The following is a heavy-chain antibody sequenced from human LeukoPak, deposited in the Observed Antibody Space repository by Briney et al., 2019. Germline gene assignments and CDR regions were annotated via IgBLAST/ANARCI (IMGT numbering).Heavy chain of an antibody. V-gene: IGHV1-24*01. Sequence: ASVKVSCKVSGYTLTELSMHWVRQAPGKGLEWMGGFDPEDGETIYAQKFQGRVTMTRDTSISTAYMELSRLRSDDTAVYYCARVPDYDFWSGYSPNGPYYFDYWGQGTLVTVSS. CDR2: FDPEDGET. CDR1: GYTLTELS. D-gene: IGHD3-3*01. J-gene: IGHJ4*02. CDR3: ARVPDYDFWSGYSPNGPYYFDY.